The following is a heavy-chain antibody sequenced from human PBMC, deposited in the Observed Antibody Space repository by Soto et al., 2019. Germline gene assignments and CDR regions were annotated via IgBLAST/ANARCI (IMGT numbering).Heavy chain of an antibody. CDR1: GFTFSSYW. Sequence: GGSLRLSCAASGFTFSSYWMSWVRQAPGKGLEWVANIKQDGSEKYYVDSVKGRFTISRDNAKNSLYLQMNSLRAEDPAVYYCARDYDDILTGYSWGYFDYWGQGTLVTVSS. CDR3: ARDYDDILTGYSWGYFDY. CDR2: IKQDGSEK. V-gene: IGHV3-7*01. D-gene: IGHD3-9*01. J-gene: IGHJ4*02.